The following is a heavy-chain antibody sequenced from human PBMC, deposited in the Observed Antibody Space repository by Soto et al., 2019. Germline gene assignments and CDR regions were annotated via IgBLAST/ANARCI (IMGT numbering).Heavy chain of an antibody. D-gene: IGHD6-19*01. CDR3: VRTVAVAGTNVPDYFDH. V-gene: IGHV4-38-2*01. CDR1: GYAISNGYY. J-gene: IGHJ4*02. CDR2: SHQSGIT. Sequence: SETLSLTCAVSGYAISNGYYWGWVRQPPGKGLEWIGDSHQSGITHHSPSLKGRVITSMLTSKNQFSPDLISVTAADTAVYYCVRTVAVAGTNVPDYFDHWGQGIQVTVSS.